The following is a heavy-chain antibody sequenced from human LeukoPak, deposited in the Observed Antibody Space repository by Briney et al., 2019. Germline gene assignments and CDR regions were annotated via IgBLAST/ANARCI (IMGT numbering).Heavy chain of an antibody. Sequence: LRXXXXASXXXXSSYAXSWVRQAPGKGLEWVSAISGSGGSTYYADSVKGRFTISRDNSKNTLYLQMNSLRAEDTAVYYCARSSRDYYDSSDIDPFDIWGQGTMVTVSS. CDR2: ISGSGGST. D-gene: IGHD3-22*01. CDR1: XXXXSSYA. V-gene: IGHV3-23*01. J-gene: IGHJ3*02. CDR3: ARSSRDYYDSSDIDPFDI.